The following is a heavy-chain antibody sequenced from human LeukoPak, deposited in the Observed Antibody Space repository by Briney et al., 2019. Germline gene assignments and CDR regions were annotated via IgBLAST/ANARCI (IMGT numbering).Heavy chain of an antibody. CDR1: GGTFSNYA. D-gene: IGHD3-10*01. J-gene: IGHJ4*02. V-gene: IGHV1-69*01. CDR3: ARSLVDYGSGSYRSFDY. CDR2: IIPIFGTA. Sequence: SVKVSCKASGGTFSNYAISWVRQAPGQGLEWMGGIIPIFGTANYAQKFQGRVTITADESTSTAYMELSSLRSEDTAVYYCARSLVDYGSGSYRSFDYWGQGTLVTVSS.